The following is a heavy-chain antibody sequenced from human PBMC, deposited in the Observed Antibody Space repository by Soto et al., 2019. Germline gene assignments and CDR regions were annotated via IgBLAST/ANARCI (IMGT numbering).Heavy chain of an antibody. Sequence: PGESLKISCKGSGYSFTSYWIGWVRQMPGKGLEWMGIIYPGDSDTRYSPSFQGQVTISADKSISTAYLQWSSLKASDTAMYYCARWGGVVATINSAFDTWGQGTMVTVSS. CDR1: GYSFTSYW. CDR2: IYPGDSDT. D-gene: IGHD5-12*01. J-gene: IGHJ3*02. CDR3: ARWGGVVATINSAFDT. V-gene: IGHV5-51*01.